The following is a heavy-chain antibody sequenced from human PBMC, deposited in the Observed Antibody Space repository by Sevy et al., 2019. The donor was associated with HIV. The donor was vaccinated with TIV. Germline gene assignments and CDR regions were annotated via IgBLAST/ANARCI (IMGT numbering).Heavy chain of an antibody. CDR1: GFTFSNYW. D-gene: IGHD2-2*01. CDR3: ARDCSSANCLWGMDV. V-gene: IGHV3-7*03. Sequence: GGSLRLSCAASGFTFSNYWMSWVRQAPGKGLEWVANIKRVGSGKYYVASVKGLFTISRDNAKTSLYLQMNSLRVEDTAMYYCARDCSSANCLWGMDVWGQGTMVTVSS. CDR2: IKRVGSGK. J-gene: IGHJ6*02.